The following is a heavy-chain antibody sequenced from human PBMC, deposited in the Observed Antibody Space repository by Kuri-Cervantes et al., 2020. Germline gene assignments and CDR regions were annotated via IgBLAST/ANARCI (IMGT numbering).Heavy chain of an antibody. CDR1: GFTFSSYA. CDR3: TRPVYCSSTSCYGQEY. CDR2: ISGSGYNT. J-gene: IGHJ4*02. D-gene: IGHD2-2*01. V-gene: IGHV3-23*01. Sequence: GGSLRLSCAASGFTFSSYAMSWVRQAPGKGLEWVSAISGSGYNTYYTDSGMGRFTISRDNFKNTLYLQMNSLTADDTAVYYCTRPVYCSSTSCYGQEYWGQGTLVTDSS.